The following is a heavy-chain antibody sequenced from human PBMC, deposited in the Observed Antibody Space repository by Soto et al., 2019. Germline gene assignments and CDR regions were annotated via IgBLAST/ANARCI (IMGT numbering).Heavy chain of an antibody. CDR3: AKGIVGTTKSLDY. V-gene: IGHV3-11*05. J-gene: IGHJ4*02. CDR1: GFTFSDYC. D-gene: IGHD1-26*01. Sequence: GGSLRLSCAVSGFTFSDYCVSWIRRAPGKGLEWVSYISSSSSYTNYADSVKGRFTISRDNAKNTLYLQMNSLRAEEAAVYYCAKGIVGTTKSLDYWGQGTLVTVSS. CDR2: ISSSSSYT.